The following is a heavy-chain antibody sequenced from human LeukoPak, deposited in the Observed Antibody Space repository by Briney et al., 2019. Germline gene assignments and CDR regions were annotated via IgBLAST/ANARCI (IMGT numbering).Heavy chain of an antibody. J-gene: IGHJ4*02. CDR3: ARTYYYDSDGYYHYTPGDY. D-gene: IGHD3-22*01. V-gene: IGHV3-7*04. Sequence: GGSLRLSCAASGFTFSSYWMSWVRQAPGKGLEWVANIKQDETEKYYVDSVKGRFTISRDNVKSSVYLQMNSLRDEDTAVYYCARTYYYDSDGYYHYTPGDYWGQGTLVTVSS. CDR1: GFTFSSYW. CDR2: IKQDETEK.